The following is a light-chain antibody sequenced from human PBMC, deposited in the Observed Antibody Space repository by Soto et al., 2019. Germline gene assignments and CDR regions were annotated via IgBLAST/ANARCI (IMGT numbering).Light chain of an antibody. J-gene: IGLJ1*01. CDR2: DVS. Sequence: QSALTQPRSVSGSPGQSVTISCTGTSSDVGTYDFVSWYQQHPGKAPRLMIFDVSERPSGVPDRFSGSKSGNTASLTISGLQAEDEADYYCSSYRSGGTFVFGSGTKLTVL. CDR1: SSDVGTYDF. V-gene: IGLV2-11*01. CDR3: SSYRSGGTFV.